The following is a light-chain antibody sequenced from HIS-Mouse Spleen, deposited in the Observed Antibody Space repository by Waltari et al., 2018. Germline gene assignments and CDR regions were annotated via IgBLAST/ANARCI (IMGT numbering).Light chain of an antibody. CDR3: QEYGSSPPWP. CDR1: QSVSSSY. CDR2: GAA. Sequence: EIVLTQSPGTLSLSPGERATLPCRANQSVSSSYLAWYQQNTGPAPRLLIYGAASRATGIADRFSGRGYGTDFTLTISRLEPDDFAVYYGQEYGSSPPWPFGQGTKVEIK. V-gene: IGKV3-20*01. J-gene: IGKJ1*01.